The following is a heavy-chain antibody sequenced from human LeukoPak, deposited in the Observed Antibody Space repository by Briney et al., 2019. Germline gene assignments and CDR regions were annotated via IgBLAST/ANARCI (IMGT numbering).Heavy chain of an antibody. D-gene: IGHD5-18*01. CDR3: ARRGHSYGDAFDI. CDR2: TYYRSKWYN. Sequence: SQTLSLTCAISGDSVSSNSAAWNWVRQSPSRGLEWVGRTYYRSKWYNDYAVSVESRITINPDTSKNQFSLQLNSVTPEDTGVYYCARRGHSYGDAFDIWGQGTMVTVSS. CDR1: GDSVSSNSAA. V-gene: IGHV6-1*01. J-gene: IGHJ3*02.